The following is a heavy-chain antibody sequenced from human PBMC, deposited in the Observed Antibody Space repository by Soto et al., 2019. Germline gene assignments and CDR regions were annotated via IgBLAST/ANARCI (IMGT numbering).Heavy chain of an antibody. CDR2: TYYRSKWYN. CDR3: ARVISDIVVVPAAIPRGYYYYYGMDV. Sequence: QTLSLTCAISGDSVSSNSAAWNWIRQSPSRGLEWLGRTYYRSKWYNDYAVSVKSRITINPDTSKNQFSLQLNSVTPEDTAVYYCARVISDIVVVPAAIPRGYYYYYGMDVWGHGTTVTVSS. CDR1: GDSVSSNSAA. J-gene: IGHJ6*02. D-gene: IGHD2-2*02. V-gene: IGHV6-1*01.